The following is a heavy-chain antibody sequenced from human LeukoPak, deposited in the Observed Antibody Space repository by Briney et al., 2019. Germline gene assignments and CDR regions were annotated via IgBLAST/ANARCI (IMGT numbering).Heavy chain of an antibody. Sequence: SETLSLTCTVSGGSISSYYWSWIRQPAGKGLEWIGRIYTSGSTNYNPSLKSRVTMSVDTSKNQFSLKLSSVTAADTAVYYCARDPEYYYDSSGSAWSGFDYWGQGTLVTVSS. CDR3: ARDPEYYYDSSGSAWSGFDY. V-gene: IGHV4-4*07. CDR2: IYTSGST. J-gene: IGHJ4*02. CDR1: GGSISSYY. D-gene: IGHD3-22*01.